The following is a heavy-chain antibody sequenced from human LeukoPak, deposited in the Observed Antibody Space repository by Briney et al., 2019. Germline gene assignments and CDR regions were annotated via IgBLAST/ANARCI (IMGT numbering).Heavy chain of an antibody. CDR3: ARLGHCTNGVCYTFDY. J-gene: IGHJ4*02. V-gene: IGHV4-31*03. CDR1: GGSISSGGYY. D-gene: IGHD2-8*01. Sequence: NTSETLSLTCTVSGGSISSGGYYWSWIRQHPGKGLEWIGYIYYTGSTYYNASLKSRVMISVDTSNNRFSLKLSSVTAADTAVYYCARLGHCTNGVCYTFDYWGQGTLVTVSS. CDR2: IYYTGST.